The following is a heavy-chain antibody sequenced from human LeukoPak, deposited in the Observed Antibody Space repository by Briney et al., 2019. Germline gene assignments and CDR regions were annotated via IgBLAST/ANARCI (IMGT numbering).Heavy chain of an antibody. CDR3: ARGIWVAF. CDR2: IKQDGSEK. J-gene: IGHJ4*02. Sequence: GGSLRLSCAASGFTFTSYWMGWVRQAPGKGLEWVANIKQDGSEKYYVDPVKGRFTISRDNAKNSVDLQMNSLRVEDTAVYYCARGIWVAFRGQGALVTVSS. V-gene: IGHV3-7*01. CDR1: GFTFTSYW. D-gene: IGHD2-15*01.